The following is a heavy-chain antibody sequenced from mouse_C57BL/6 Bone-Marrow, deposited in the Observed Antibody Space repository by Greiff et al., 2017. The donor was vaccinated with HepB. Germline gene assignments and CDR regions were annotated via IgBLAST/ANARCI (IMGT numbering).Heavy chain of an antibody. D-gene: IGHD2-1*01. CDR1: GYTFTSYG. CDR3: ARGKGVKLLYFDV. Sequence: QVQLKQSGAELARPRASVKLSCKASGYTFTSYGISWVKQRTGQGLEWIGEIYPRSGNTYYNEKFKGKATLTADKSSSTAYMELRSLTSEDSAVYFCARGKGVKLLYFDVWGTGTTVTVSS. V-gene: IGHV1-81*01. CDR2: IYPRSGNT. J-gene: IGHJ1*03.